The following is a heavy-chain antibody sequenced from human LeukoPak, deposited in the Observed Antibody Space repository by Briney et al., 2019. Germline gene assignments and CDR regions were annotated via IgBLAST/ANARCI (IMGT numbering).Heavy chain of an antibody. CDR1: GYTFTVYY. CDR2: ISPNSGGT. D-gene: IGHD3-10*01. Sequence: AAVKVSCKSSGYTFTVYYMHWVRQAPGQGLEWMGWISPNSGGTKYSQRFQGRVTMTRDTSISTAYMELSRLTSDDTAVYYCARDRGHPAVFDIWGQGKMVPVSS. V-gene: IGHV1-2*02. CDR3: ARDRGHPAVFDI. J-gene: IGHJ3*02.